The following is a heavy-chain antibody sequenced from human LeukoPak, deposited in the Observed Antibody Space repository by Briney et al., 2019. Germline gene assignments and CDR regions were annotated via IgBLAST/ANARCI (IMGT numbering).Heavy chain of an antibody. J-gene: IGHJ4*02. D-gene: IGHD6-19*01. CDR2: VNPNSGGT. CDR1: GYTFTGYY. CDR3: ARAYAGGSSGWYGRN. V-gene: IGHV1-2*02. Sequence: ASVKVSCKASGYTFTGYYMHWVRQAPGQGLEWMGWVNPNSGGTNYAQKFQGRVTMTRDTSISTAYMELSRLRSDDTAVYYCARAYAGGSSGWYGRNWGQGTLVTVSS.